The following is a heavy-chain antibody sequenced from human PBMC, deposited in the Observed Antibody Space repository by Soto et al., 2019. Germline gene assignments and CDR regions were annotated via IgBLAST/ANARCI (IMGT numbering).Heavy chain of an antibody. J-gene: IGHJ6*02. CDR1: GFTFSSYA. CDR3: ARDRRSSSWCSWGMDV. V-gene: IGHV3-30-3*01. CDR2: ISYDGSNK. D-gene: IGHD6-13*01. Sequence: QVQLVESGGGVVQPGRSLRLSCAASGFTFSSYAMHWVRQAPGKGLEWVAVISYDGSNKYYADSVKGRFTISRDNSKNTLYLQMNSLRAEDKAVYYCARDRRSSSWCSWGMDVWGQGTTVTVSS.